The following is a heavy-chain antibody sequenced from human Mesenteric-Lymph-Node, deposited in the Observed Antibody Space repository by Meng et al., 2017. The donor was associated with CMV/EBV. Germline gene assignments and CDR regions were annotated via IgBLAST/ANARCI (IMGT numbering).Heavy chain of an antibody. CDR3: ARHLIAYCTSTSCSSGMDV. CDR1: GGPISTYY. CDR2: ISNSGST. V-gene: IGHV4-59*01. Sequence: SETLSLTCTVSGGPISTYYWSWIRQSPVRGLEWLGYISNSGSTNYNPSLKSRVTISRDTSKNQFSLMLSSVTAADTAVYYCARHLIAYCTSTSCSSGMDVWGQGTTVTVSS. J-gene: IGHJ6*02. D-gene: IGHD2-2*01.